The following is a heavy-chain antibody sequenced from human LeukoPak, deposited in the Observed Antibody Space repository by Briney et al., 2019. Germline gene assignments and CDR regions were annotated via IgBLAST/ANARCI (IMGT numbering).Heavy chain of an antibody. CDR2: IIPIFGTA. Sequence: EASVTVPCKASGGTFSSYAISWVRQAPGQGLEWMGGIIPIFGTANYAQKFQGRVTITADESTSTAYMELSSLRSEDTAVYYCARGSRRNCSGGSCRYYYYGMDVWGQGTTVTVSS. D-gene: IGHD2-15*01. J-gene: IGHJ6*02. CDR1: GGTFSSYA. V-gene: IGHV1-69*01. CDR3: ARGSRRNCSGGSCRYYYYGMDV.